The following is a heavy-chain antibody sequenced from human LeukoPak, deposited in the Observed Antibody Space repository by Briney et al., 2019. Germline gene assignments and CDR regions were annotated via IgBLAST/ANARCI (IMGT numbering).Heavy chain of an antibody. CDR3: ARDYYDSSGYYY. CDR1: GFTVSSNY. CDR2: IYSGGST. V-gene: IGHV3-66*01. D-gene: IGHD3-22*01. J-gene: IGHJ4*02. Sequence: GGSLRLSCAASGFTVSSNYMSWVRQAPGKGLEWVSVIYSGGSTYYADSVKGGFTISRDNSKNTLYLQMNSLRAEDTAVYYCARDYYDSSGYYYWGQGTLVTVSS.